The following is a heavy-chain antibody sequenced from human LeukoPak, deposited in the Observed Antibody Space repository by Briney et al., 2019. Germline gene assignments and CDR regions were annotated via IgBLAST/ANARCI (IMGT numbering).Heavy chain of an antibody. J-gene: IGHJ4*02. Sequence: GGSLRLSXAASGFTFSSYEMNWVRQAPGKGLEWVSYIISSGSTIDYADSVKGRFTISRDNAKNSLPLQTNGLSANDPAVYYCARDLYGSGRFDYWGQGTLVTVSS. CDR1: GFTFSSYE. CDR2: IISSGSTI. D-gene: IGHD3-10*01. V-gene: IGHV3-48*03. CDR3: ARDLYGSGRFDY.